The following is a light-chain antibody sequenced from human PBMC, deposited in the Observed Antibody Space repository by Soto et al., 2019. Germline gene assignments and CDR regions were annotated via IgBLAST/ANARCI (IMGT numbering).Light chain of an antibody. J-gene: IGKJ1*01. Sequence: DIQMTQSPSTLSASVGDRVTITCRASQSISIWLAWYQQKPGKAPKLLIYKASTLKSGVPSRFSGSGSGTEFNLTISILQPDYFATYYCQQFSNFSWTFGQRTKVEIK. CDR1: QSISIW. V-gene: IGKV1-5*03. CDR2: KAS. CDR3: QQFSNFSWT.